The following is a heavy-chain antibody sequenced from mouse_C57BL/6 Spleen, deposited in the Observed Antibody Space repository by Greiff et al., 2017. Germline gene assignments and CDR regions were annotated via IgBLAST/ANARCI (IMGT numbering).Heavy chain of an antibody. D-gene: IGHD2-10*01. V-gene: IGHV8-12*01. CDR2: IYWDDDK. CDR3: ARSLPDAMDY. J-gene: IGHJ4*01. Sequence: QVTLKESGPGILQSSQTLSLTCSFSGFSLSTSGMGVSWIRQPSGKGLEWLAHIYWDDDKRYNPSLKSRLTISKDTSRNQVFLKITSVDTADTATYDCARSLPDAMDYWGQGASGTVSS. CDR1: GFSLSTSGMG.